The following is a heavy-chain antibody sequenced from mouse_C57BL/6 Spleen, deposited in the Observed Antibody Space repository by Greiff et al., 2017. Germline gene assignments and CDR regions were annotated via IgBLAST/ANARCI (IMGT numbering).Heavy chain of an antibody. V-gene: IGHV1-54*01. CDR2: INPGSGGT. D-gene: IGHD2-1*01. CDR3: AIRGDGNYVMDY. J-gene: IGHJ4*01. CDR1: GYAFTNYL. Sequence: QVQLQQSGAELVRPGTSVKVSCKASGYAFTNYLIEWGKQRPGQGLEWIGVINPGSGGTNYNEKFKGKATLTADKSSSTAYMQLSSLTSEDSAVYFCAIRGDGNYVMDYWGQGTSVTVSS.